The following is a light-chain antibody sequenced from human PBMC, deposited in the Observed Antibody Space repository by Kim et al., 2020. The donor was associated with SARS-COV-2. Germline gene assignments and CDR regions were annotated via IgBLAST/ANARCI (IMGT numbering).Light chain of an antibody. V-gene: IGKV1-5*03. CDR1: QNINSL. Sequence: DIQMTQSPSTLSASVGDRVTVTCRASQNINSLLAWYQQKPGKAPKLLIYKASDLGTGVPSRFSGSGSGTEFTLTINSLQPDDFATYYCQQYNDYPLTFGGGTKVDIK. J-gene: IGKJ4*01. CDR2: KAS. CDR3: QQYNDYPLT.